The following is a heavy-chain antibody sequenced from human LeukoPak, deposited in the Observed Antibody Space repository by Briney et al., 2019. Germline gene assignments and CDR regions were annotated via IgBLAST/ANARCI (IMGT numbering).Heavy chain of an antibody. CDR2: IYPGDSDT. D-gene: IGHD5-18*01. CDR1: GYSFTSYW. J-gene: IGHJ4*02. CDR3: ARHDPEDTGNFDY. Sequence: GESLKISRKGSGYSFTSYWIDWVRQMPGKGLEWMGIIYPGDSDTRYSPSFQGQVTISADKSISTAYLQWSSLKASDTAMYYCARHDPEDTGNFDYWGQGTLVAVSS. V-gene: IGHV5-51*01.